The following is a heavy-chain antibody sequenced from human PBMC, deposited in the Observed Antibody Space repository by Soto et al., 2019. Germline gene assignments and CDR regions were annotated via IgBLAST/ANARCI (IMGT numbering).Heavy chain of an antibody. D-gene: IGHD3-10*01. J-gene: IGHJ4*02. CDR2: IIPILGIA. CDR3: ARDTPYGSGRIWVY. CDR1: GGTFSSYT. V-gene: IGHV1-69*08. Sequence: QVQLVQSGAEVKKPGSSVKVSCKASGGTFSSYTISWVRQAPGQGLEWMGRIIPILGIANYAQKFQGRVTITADKSTSTAYMELSSLRSEDTAVYYCARDTPYGSGRIWVYWGQGTLVTVSS.